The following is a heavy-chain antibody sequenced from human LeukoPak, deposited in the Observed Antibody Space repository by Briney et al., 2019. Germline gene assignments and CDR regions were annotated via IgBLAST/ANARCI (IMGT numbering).Heavy chain of an antibody. D-gene: IGHD3-3*01. J-gene: IGHJ4*02. Sequence: EGSLRLSCAASGVTFSDYYMSWIRQAPGKGLEWVSYISSSGSTIYYADSVKGRFTISRDNAKNSLYLQMNSLRAEDTAVYYCARSGYDFWSGHPVGYFDYWGQGTLVTVSS. CDR1: GVTFSDYY. CDR3: ARSGYDFWSGHPVGYFDY. V-gene: IGHV3-11*01. CDR2: ISSSGSTI.